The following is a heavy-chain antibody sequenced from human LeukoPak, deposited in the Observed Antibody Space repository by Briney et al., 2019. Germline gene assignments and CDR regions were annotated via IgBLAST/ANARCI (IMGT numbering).Heavy chain of an antibody. CDR2: ISYDGSNK. Sequence: GGSLRLSCAASGFTFSSYAMHWVRQPPGKGLEWVAVISYDGSNKYYADSVKGRFTISRDNSKNTLYLQMNSLRAEDTAVYYCAKLLAAAGLNWFDPWGQGTLVTVSS. D-gene: IGHD6-13*01. CDR3: AKLLAAAGLNWFDP. J-gene: IGHJ5*02. V-gene: IGHV3-30*04. CDR1: GFTFSSYA.